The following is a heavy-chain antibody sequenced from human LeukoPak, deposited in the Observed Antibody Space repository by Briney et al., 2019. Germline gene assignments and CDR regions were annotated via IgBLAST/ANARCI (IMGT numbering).Heavy chain of an antibody. CDR2: MNPNRVNT. Sequence: ASLKVSCKASGYTFTTYDINCVRQAPGQGLEWMGWMNPNRVNTGYAQKFQSRVTMTRNTSISTAYMELSSLRSEDTAVYYCARGSLYDFWSGNNWFDPWGQGTLVTVSS. V-gene: IGHV1-8*01. D-gene: IGHD3-3*01. J-gene: IGHJ5*02. CDR1: GYTFTTYD. CDR3: ARGSLYDFWSGNNWFDP.